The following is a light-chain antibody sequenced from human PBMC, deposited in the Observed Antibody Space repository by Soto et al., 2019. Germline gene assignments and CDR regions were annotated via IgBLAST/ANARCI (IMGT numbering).Light chain of an antibody. Sequence: ETVMTHSPATLSVSPGEVATLSCRSSQSVSSNLVWYQHRPGQAPRLLIYGASTRATDIPARFSGSGSGTEFTLTISSLQSDDYEVYYCQHYNNVPRTFGGGTKVDIK. CDR1: QSVSSN. CDR3: QHYNNVPRT. V-gene: IGKV3-15*01. J-gene: IGKJ4*01. CDR2: GAS.